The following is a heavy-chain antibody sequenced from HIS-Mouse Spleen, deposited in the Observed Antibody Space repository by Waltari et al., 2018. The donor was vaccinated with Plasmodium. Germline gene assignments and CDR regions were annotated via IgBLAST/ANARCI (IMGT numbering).Heavy chain of an antibody. D-gene: IGHD3-16*01. CDR1: GFTFSSYG. V-gene: IGHV3-30*18. CDR3: AKAQGVINFDY. Sequence: QVQLVESGGGVVQPGRSLRLSCAASGFTFSSYGMHWVRQAPGKGLECVAVISYDGSNKYYADSVKGRFTISRDNSKNTLYLQMNSLRAEDTAVYYCAKAQGVINFDYWGQGTLVTVSS. J-gene: IGHJ4*02. CDR2: ISYDGSNK.